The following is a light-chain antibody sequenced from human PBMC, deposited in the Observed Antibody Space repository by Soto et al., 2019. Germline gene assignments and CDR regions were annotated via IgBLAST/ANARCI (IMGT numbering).Light chain of an antibody. CDR2: KAS. V-gene: IGKV1-5*03. Sequence: DIQMTQSPSTLSASVGDRVTITCRTSQTLTSWLAWYQQKSGSAPKLLIYKASTSDSGVPSRFSGSGSGAEFNLTISSLQPEDFVTYYCQQFYNYVYTFGQGTRLEIK. CDR1: QTLTSW. CDR3: QQFYNYVYT. J-gene: IGKJ2*01.